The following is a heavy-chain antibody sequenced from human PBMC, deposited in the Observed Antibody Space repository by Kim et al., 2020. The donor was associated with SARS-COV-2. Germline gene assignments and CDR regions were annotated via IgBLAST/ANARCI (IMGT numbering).Heavy chain of an antibody. J-gene: IGHJ3*02. Sequence: GTPYSNTPLKRRVTMAVDTSKNQFSLRLSSATAADTAVYYCARSYSGPFDIWGQGTMVTVSS. CDR3: ARSYSGPFDI. D-gene: IGHD3-10*01. V-gene: IGHV4-39*01. CDR2: GTP.